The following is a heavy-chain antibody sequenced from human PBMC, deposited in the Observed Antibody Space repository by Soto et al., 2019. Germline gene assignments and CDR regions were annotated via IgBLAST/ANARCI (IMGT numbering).Heavy chain of an antibody. CDR3: ARDAVLRGYGYAGRGGY. CDR1: GYTFTGYY. CDR2: INPNSGGT. V-gene: IGHV1-2*02. D-gene: IGHD5-18*01. Sequence: ASVKVSCKASGYTFTGYYMHWVRQAPGQGLEWMGWINPNSGGTNYAQKFQGRVTMTRDTSISTAYMELSSLRSEDTAVYYCARDAVLRGYGYAGRGGYWGRGPRVTVS. J-gene: IGHJ4*02.